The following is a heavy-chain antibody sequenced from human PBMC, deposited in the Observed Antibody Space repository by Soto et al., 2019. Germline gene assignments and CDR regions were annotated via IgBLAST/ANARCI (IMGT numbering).Heavy chain of an antibody. J-gene: IGHJ4*02. CDR1: GYTITGYA. Sequence: QVQLVQSGAEEKKPGASAKVSCKASGYTITGYAMHWVLQAPGQRLEWMGWINAGNGNTKYSQKFQGRVTITRDTSASTAYMELRSLRSDDTSVYYCASAVAVPADFDYWGQGTLVTVSS. CDR2: INAGNGNT. CDR3: ASAVAVPADFDY. V-gene: IGHV1-3*05. D-gene: IGHD6-19*01.